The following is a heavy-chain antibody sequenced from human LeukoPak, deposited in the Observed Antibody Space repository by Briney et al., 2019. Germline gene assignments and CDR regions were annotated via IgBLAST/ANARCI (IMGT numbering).Heavy chain of an antibody. CDR3: ARGLSYGGNSGKLGY. Sequence: PSETLSLTCAVYGGSFSGYYWSWIRQPPGKGLEWIGEINHSGSTNYNPSLKSRVTISVDTSKNQFSLKLSSVTAADTAVYYCARGLSYGGNSGKLGYWGQGTLVTVSS. CDR2: INHSGST. J-gene: IGHJ4*02. V-gene: IGHV4-34*01. D-gene: IGHD4-23*01. CDR1: GGSFSGYY.